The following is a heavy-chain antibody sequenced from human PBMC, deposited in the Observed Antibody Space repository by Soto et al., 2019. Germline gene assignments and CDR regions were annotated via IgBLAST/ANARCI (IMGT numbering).Heavy chain of an antibody. CDR2: ISYDGSNK. D-gene: IGHD5-12*01. CDR3: AKTQAGGYDYYYYYYGMDV. J-gene: IGHJ6*02. CDR1: GFTFSSYG. Sequence: QVQLVESGGGVVQPGRSLRLSCAASGFTFSSYGMHWVRQAPGKGLEWVAVISYDGSNKYYADSVKGRFTISRDNSKNTLYLQMNSLRAEDTAVYYCAKTQAGGYDYYYYYYGMDVWGQGTTVTVSS. V-gene: IGHV3-30*18.